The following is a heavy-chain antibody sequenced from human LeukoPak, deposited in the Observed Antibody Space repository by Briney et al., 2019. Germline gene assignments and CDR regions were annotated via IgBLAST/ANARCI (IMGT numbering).Heavy chain of an antibody. V-gene: IGHV4-38-2*01. CDR3: ERSRGYFDY. J-gene: IGHJ4*02. CDR1: GYSISSGYY. D-gene: IGHD6-13*01. Sequence: SETLSLTCAVSGYSISSGYYWGWIRQPPGEGLEWIGSILQTGSTYYNPSLKSRVTISVDTSKNQFSLKLSSVTAADTALYYCERSRGYFDYWGQGTLVTVSS. CDR2: ILQTGST.